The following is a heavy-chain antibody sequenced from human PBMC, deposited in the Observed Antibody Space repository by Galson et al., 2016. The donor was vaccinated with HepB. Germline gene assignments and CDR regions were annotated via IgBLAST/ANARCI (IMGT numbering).Heavy chain of an antibody. V-gene: IGHV3-73*01. CDR1: GFTFSGSA. D-gene: IGHD5-12*01. CDR3: MSYRDDYLRGGE. J-gene: IGHJ4*02. CDR2: IRSKTNTYAT. Sequence: SLRLSCAVSGFTFSGSAIHWVRQASVKGLEWVGRIRSKTNTYATAYGESVKGRFTISRDDSSNTAYLQMNSLKTEDTAVYYCMSYRDDYLRGGEWGQGTLVTFSS.